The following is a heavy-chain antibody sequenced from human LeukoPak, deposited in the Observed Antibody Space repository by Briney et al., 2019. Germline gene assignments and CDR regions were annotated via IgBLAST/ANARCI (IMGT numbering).Heavy chain of an antibody. CDR2: ISAYNGNT. Sequence: GASVKVSCKASGYTFTSYGISWVRQAPGQGLEWMGWISAYNGNTNYAQNLQGRVTMTTDTSTSTAYMELRSLRSDDTAVYYCARQPRNGMVRGVIIKAPFDYWGQGTLVTVSS. CDR1: GYTFTSYG. CDR3: ARQPRNGMVRGVIIKAPFDY. D-gene: IGHD3-10*01. V-gene: IGHV1-18*01. J-gene: IGHJ4*02.